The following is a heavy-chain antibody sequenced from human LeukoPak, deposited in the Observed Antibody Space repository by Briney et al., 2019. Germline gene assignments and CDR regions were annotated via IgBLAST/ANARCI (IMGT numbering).Heavy chain of an antibody. CDR3: VRDGGVSGYDLLDY. V-gene: IGHV3-7*01. D-gene: IGHD5-12*01. CDR2: INQDGSKE. Sequence: GWSLRLSCPASGFSFSNYWMTWVRQAPGKGLEWVAQINQDGSKEYYIVSVKARFSISRDNARNSLSLQMNSLRAEDTAVYYCVRDGGVSGYDLLDYWGQGTLVTVSS. CDR1: GFSFSNYW. J-gene: IGHJ4*02.